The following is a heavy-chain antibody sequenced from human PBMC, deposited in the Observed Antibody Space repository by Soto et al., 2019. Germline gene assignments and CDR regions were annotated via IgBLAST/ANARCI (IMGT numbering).Heavy chain of an antibody. J-gene: IGHJ5*02. D-gene: IGHD1-26*01. CDR1: GYTFTSYY. CDR3: ASSGSYINWFDP. V-gene: IGHV1-46*03. Sequence: QVQLVQSGAEVKKPGASVKVSCKASGYTFTSYYMHWVRQAPGQGLEWMGIINPSGGSTSYAQKLQGRVTMTRDTSTSTVYMELSSLRSEDTAVYYCASSGSYINWFDPWGQGTLVTVSS. CDR2: INPSGGST.